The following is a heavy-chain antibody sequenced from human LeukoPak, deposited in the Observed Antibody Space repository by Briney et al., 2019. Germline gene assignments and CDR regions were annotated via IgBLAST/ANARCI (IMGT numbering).Heavy chain of an antibody. CDR3: ASFYGSGSPHYYYYYMDV. D-gene: IGHD3-10*01. V-gene: IGHV1-69*13. CDR1: GGTFSSYA. J-gene: IGHJ6*03. CDR2: IIPIFGTA. Sequence: GASVKVSCKASGGTFSSYAISWVRQAPGQGLEWMGGIIPIFGTAKYAQKFQGRVTIIADESTSTAYMELSSLRSEDTAVYYCASFYGSGSPHYYYYYMDVWGKGTTVTVSS.